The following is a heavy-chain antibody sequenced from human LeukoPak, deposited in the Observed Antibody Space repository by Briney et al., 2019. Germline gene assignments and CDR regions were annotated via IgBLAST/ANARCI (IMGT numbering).Heavy chain of an antibody. Sequence: SVKVSCKASGGTFSSYAISWVRQAPGQGLEWMGGIIPIFGTANYARKFQGRVTITADKSMSTAYMELSSLRSEDTAVYYCARGATDIVVVVAATDAFDIWGQGTMVTVSS. CDR1: GGTFSSYA. J-gene: IGHJ3*02. V-gene: IGHV1-69*06. CDR3: ARGATDIVVVVAATDAFDI. D-gene: IGHD2-15*01. CDR2: IIPIFGTA.